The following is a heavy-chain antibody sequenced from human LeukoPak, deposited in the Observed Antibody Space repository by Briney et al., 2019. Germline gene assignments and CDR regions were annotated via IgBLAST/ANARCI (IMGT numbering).Heavy chain of an antibody. CDR2: ISSSSSYI. Sequence: GGFLRLSCAASGFTFSSYSMNWVRQAPGKGLEWVSSISSSSSYIYYADSVKGRFTISRDNAKNSLYLQMNSLRAEDTAVYYCARDKYVLRYFDWLLVPYGMDVWGQGTTVTVSS. V-gene: IGHV3-21*01. J-gene: IGHJ6*02. CDR1: GFTFSSYS. D-gene: IGHD3-9*01. CDR3: ARDKYVLRYFDWLLVPYGMDV.